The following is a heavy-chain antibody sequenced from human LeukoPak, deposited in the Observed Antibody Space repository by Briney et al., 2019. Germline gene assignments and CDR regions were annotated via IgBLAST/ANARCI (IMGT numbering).Heavy chain of an antibody. D-gene: IGHD6-19*01. CDR1: GVTFSSYA. CDR2: ISGSGGST. V-gene: IGHV3-23*01. J-gene: IGHJ3*02. Sequence: GGSLRLSCAASGVTFSSYAMSWVRQAPGKGLEWVSAISGSGGSTYYADSVKGRFTISRDNSKNTLYLQMNSLRAEDTAVYYCAKVRRSSGWYRGAFDIWGQGTMVTVSS. CDR3: AKVRRSSGWYRGAFDI.